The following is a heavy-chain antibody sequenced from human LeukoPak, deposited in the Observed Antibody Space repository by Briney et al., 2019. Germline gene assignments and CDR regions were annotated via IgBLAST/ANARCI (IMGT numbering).Heavy chain of an antibody. CDR2: IYYSGST. V-gene: IGHV4-31*03. J-gene: IGHJ3*02. D-gene: IGHD3-22*01. Sequence: QTLSLTCTVSGGSISSGGYYWSWIRQHPGKGLEWIGYIYYSGSTYYNPSLKSRVTISVDTSKNQFSLELSSVTAADTAVYYCARFYDSSGNHDAFDIWGQGTMVTVSS. CDR1: GGSISSGGYY. CDR3: ARFYDSSGNHDAFDI.